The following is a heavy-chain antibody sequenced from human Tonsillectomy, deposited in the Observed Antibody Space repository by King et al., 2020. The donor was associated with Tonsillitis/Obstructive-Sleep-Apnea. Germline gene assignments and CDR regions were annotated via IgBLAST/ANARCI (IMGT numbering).Heavy chain of an antibody. J-gene: IGHJ4*02. CDR2: INTNTGNP. CDR3: ARGGLVLFGEQWGPFDY. V-gene: IGHV7-4-1*02. D-gene: IGHD3-10*01. CDR1: GYTFTSYA. Sequence: QLVQSGSELKKPGASVKISCKASGYTFTSYAMNWVRQAPGQGLEWMGWINTNTGNPTYAHGFTGRFVFSLDTSVSAAYLQINNLTTEDTAVYYCARGGLVLFGEQWGPFDYWGQGTLVTVSS.